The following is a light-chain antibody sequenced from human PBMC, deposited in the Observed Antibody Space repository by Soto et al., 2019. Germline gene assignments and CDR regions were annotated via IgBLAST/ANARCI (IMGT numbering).Light chain of an antibody. V-gene: IGLV1-51*01. J-gene: IGLJ2*01. CDR3: GTWDSSLSAVV. CDR2: DNN. CDR1: SSNIGNNF. Sequence: QSVLTQPPSVSAAPGQKVTIFCSGSSSNIGNNFVSWYQQLPGAAPKLLIYDNNKRPSGIPDRFSGSKSGTSATLGITGLQTGDEADYYCGTWDSSLSAVVFGGRTKVTVL.